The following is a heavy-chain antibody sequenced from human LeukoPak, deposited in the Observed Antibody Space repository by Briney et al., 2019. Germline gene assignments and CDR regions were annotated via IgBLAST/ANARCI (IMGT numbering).Heavy chain of an antibody. CDR1: GFTFSSYC. J-gene: IGHJ3*02. CDR2: IKKDRSEN. CDR3: ARDLRDDILTGSFDI. D-gene: IGHD3-9*01. Sequence: PGGSLRLSCSASGFTFSSYCISCVRQDPGKGLQWVANIKKDRSENYYVASVKSRFTISRGNAKTSLYLQMNSLRAEDTAVYYCARDLRDDILTGSFDIWGQGTMVTVSS. V-gene: IGHV3-7*01.